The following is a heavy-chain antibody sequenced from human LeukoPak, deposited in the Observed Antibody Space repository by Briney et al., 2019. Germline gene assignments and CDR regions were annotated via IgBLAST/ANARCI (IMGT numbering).Heavy chain of an antibody. CDR3: ARRRSDYSYCFDY. CDR2: MYYSGST. V-gene: IGHV4-39*01. CDR1: GGSISSNTYL. D-gene: IGHD3-3*01. J-gene: IGHJ4*02. Sequence: SETLSLTCTVSGGSISSNTYLWGWVRQPPGKGLDWIGSMYYSGSTYYNPSLASRVTMSVDTSKNQFSLKLGSVTAADTAVYYCARRRSDYSYCFDYWGQGILVTVAS.